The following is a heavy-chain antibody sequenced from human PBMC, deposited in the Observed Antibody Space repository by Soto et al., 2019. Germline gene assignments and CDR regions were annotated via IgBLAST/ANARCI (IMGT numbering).Heavy chain of an antibody. CDR3: AKDGGHCSGVDCFFDT. D-gene: IGHD2-15*01. CDR2: LKWNGDNV. Sequence: EVQLVESGGGLVQPGRSLRLSCAASGFNFDAYAMHWVRQAPGKGLEWVSGLKWNGDNVGYADSVRGRFTISRDNAKNSLYLQMNSLRVEDTAFYYCAKDGGHCSGVDCFFDTWGQGTLDTVSS. CDR1: GFNFDAYA. J-gene: IGHJ4*02. V-gene: IGHV3-9*01.